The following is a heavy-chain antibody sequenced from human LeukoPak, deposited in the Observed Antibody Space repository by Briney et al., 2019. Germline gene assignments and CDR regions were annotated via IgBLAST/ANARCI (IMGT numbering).Heavy chain of an antibody. CDR3: ARDETYYYDSSGYKAYDAFDI. V-gene: IGHV3-30*02. CDR1: GLNHIIYR. Sequence: GGSLRLSCSASGLNHIIYRMHWLRHPPGKGLEGVAFIWYDGSNIYYADSVEGRFTASRANSKNTLYLQMNSLRAEDTAVYYCARDETYYYDSSGYKAYDAFDIWGQGKMVTVSS. D-gene: IGHD3-22*01. J-gene: IGHJ3*02. CDR2: IWYDGSNI.